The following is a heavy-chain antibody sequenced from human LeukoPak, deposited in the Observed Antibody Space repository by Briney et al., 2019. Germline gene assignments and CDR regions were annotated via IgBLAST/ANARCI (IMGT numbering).Heavy chain of an antibody. V-gene: IGHV1-8*03. J-gene: IGHJ5*02. CDR1: GYTFTSYD. D-gene: IGHD3-10*01. Sequence: ASVKVSCKASGYTFTSYDINWVRQATGQGLEWMGWMNPNSGNTGYAQKFQGRVTITRNTSISTAYMELSSLRSEDTAVYYCARVGGYYGSGSYYVNWFDPWGQGTLVTVSS. CDR2: MNPNSGNT. CDR3: ARVGGYYGSGSYYVNWFDP.